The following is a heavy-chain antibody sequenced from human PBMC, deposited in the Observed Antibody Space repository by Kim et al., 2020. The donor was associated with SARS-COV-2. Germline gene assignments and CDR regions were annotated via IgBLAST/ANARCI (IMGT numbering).Heavy chain of an antibody. D-gene: IGHD3-10*01. Sequence: QGRVTITRDTSASTAYMELSSLRSEDTAVYYCARGTMVRGVIRTVTFDIWGQGTMVTVSS. CDR3: ARGTMVRGVIRTVTFDI. V-gene: IGHV1-3*01. J-gene: IGHJ3*02.